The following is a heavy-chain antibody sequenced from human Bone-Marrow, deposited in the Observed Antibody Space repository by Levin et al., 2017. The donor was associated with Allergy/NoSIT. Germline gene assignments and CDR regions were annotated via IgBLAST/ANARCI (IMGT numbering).Heavy chain of an antibody. CDR3: AKASSSRSTITSLDY. V-gene: IGHV3-23*01. CDR2: ISAGGSNT. Sequence: GGSLRLSCAASGFTFSSFAMSWVRQAPGKGLEWVSGISAGGSNTYYADSVKGGYTISRDNSKNTLYLQVHSLSTEDTAVYYCAKASSSRSTITSLDYWGQGTLVTVSS. CDR1: GFTFSSFA. D-gene: IGHD4-11*01. J-gene: IGHJ4*02.